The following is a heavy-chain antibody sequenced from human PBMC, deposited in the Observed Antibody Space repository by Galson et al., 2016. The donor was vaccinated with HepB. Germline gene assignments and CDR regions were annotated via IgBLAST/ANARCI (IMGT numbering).Heavy chain of an antibody. J-gene: IGHJ4*02. CDR1: GFTFSAYY. CDR2: IHSLGTPV. CDR3: ARGLGSAGWTPMDY. D-gene: IGHD3-16*01. Sequence: SLRLSCAASGFTFSAYYMTWVRQAPGKGLETIAYIHSLGTPVHYAASVRGRFPIPRNNSRSSGYPHMNSLRAEDTAVFSCARGLGSAGWTPMDYWGQGTLVTVSS. V-gene: IGHV3-11*04.